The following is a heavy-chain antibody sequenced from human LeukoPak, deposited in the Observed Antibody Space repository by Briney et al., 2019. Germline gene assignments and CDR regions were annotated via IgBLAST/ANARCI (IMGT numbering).Heavy chain of an antibody. V-gene: IGHV3-23*01. J-gene: IGHJ6*03. CDR2: ISGSGSST. D-gene: IGHD6-25*01. Sequence: SGGSLRLSCAASGFTFSSYAMSWVRQAPGKGLEWVSGISGSGSSTYYADSVKGRFTISRDNSKNTLYLQMNSLRAEDTAVYYCATAAADSYYYYYMDVWGKGTTVTVSS. CDR3: ATAAADSYYYYYMDV. CDR1: GFTFSSYA.